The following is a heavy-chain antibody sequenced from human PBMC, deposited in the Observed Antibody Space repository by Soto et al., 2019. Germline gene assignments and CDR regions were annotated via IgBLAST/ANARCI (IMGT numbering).Heavy chain of an antibody. CDR1: GGSFSDYS. Sequence: SETLSLTCAVYGGSFSDYSWTWIRQPPGKGLEWIGEINHSGSTYYNPSFKSRVTISVDTSKNQFSLKLNSVTAADTAVYYCARDLWGYCGTDCYPLDVWGQGTTVTVSS. V-gene: IGHV4-34*01. J-gene: IGHJ6*02. CDR2: INHSGST. D-gene: IGHD2-21*02. CDR3: ARDLWGYCGTDCYPLDV.